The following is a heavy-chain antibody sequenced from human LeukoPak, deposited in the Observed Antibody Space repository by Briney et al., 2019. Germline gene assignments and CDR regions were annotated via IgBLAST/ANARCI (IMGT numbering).Heavy chain of an antibody. CDR2: ITTSSGYI. CDR1: GFTFSKYN. Sequence: GGSPRLSCTVSGFTFSKYNMNWVRQAPGKGLEWVSSITTSSGYIWYADSVKGRFTVSRDNGKSSLDLQLNSLGAEDTAVYYCAAHYGDFRDFYFEYWGRGTLVTVSS. J-gene: IGHJ4*02. V-gene: IGHV3-21*01. CDR3: AAHYGDFRDFYFEY. D-gene: IGHD4-17*01.